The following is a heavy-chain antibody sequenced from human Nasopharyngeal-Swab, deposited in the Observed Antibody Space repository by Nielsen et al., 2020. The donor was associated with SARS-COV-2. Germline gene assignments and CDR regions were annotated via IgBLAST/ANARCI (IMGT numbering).Heavy chain of an antibody. CDR2: INTDASRT. D-gene: IGHD3-16*01. Sequence: GESLKISCAASGFTLSNYWIHWVRQTPGKGLLWVSRINTDASRTSYADSVKGRFTISRDNAKNTVYLQMNSLRGEDTAVYYCTRVDVHDAFDMWGQETMVTVSS. CDR1: GFTLSNYW. V-gene: IGHV3-74*01. J-gene: IGHJ3*02. CDR3: TRVDVHDAFDM.